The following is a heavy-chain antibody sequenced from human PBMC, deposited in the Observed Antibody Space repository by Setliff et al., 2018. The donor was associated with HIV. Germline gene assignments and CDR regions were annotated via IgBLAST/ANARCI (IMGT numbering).Heavy chain of an antibody. CDR2: IHHSGST. Sequence: PSETLSLTCTVSGGSISSSSYYWGWIRQSPGKGLGWIGFIHHSGSTNYNPSLESRVTISLDTANNHFSLNLRSVTAADTAVYYCSRQQLDGFRYKYYYMDVWGKGTTVTV. V-gene: IGHV4-61*03. CDR1: GGSISSSSYY. J-gene: IGHJ6*03. CDR3: SRQQLDGFRYKYYYMDV. D-gene: IGHD6-13*01.